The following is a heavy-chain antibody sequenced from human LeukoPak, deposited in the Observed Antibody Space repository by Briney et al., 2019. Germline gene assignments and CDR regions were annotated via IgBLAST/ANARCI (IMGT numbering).Heavy chain of an antibody. CDR2: IRQDGSEK. J-gene: IGHJ4*02. V-gene: IGHV3-7*02. CDR3: ARKYCSSTGCLFDC. D-gene: IGHD2-2*01. Sequence: PGGSLRLSCAASGFTFSSHWMSWVRQAPGKGLEWVANIRQDGSEKYYVDSVKGRFTISRDNAKNSLYLQMNSLRAEDTAVYYCARKYCSSTGCLFDCWGQGTLVTVSS. CDR1: GFTFSSHW.